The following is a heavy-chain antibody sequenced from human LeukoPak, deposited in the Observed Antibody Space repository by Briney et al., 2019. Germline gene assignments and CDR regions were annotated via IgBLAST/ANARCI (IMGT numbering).Heavy chain of an antibody. CDR1: GGSISSYY. D-gene: IGHD6-19*01. CDR2: IYTSGST. CDR3: ARDRRGWDTYYYYYYMDV. J-gene: IGHJ6*03. V-gene: IGHV4-4*07. Sequence: PSETLSLTCTVSGGSISSYYWSWIRQPAGKGLEWIGRIYTSGSTNYNPSLKSRVTMSVDTSKNQFSLKLSSVTAADTAVYYCARDRRGWDTYYYYYYMDVWGKGTTVTISS.